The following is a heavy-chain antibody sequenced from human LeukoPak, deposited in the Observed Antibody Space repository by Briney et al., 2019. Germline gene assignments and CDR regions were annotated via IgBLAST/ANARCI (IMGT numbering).Heavy chain of an antibody. CDR2: FLPGGSDT. CDR1: GYSFTSFW. V-gene: IGHV5-51*01. Sequence: GESLKISCRGSGYSFTSFWIGWGRRVPGGGLEGMGTFLPGGSDTRYSPSLQGQVTLSADKSISTAYLQWSSLTASDTGIYYCAKRDGQNKKYFDYWGQGTLVTVSS. CDR3: AKRDGQNKKYFDY. D-gene: IGHD5-24*01. J-gene: IGHJ4*02.